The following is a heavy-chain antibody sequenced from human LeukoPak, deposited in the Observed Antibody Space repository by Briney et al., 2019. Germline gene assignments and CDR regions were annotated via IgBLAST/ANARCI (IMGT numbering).Heavy chain of an antibody. CDR2: IYYSGST. CDR1: GGSISSYY. J-gene: IGHJ4*02. V-gene: IGHV4-59*01. D-gene: IGHD2-2*01. CDR3: AGSCTTAQGYGDY. Sequence: SETLSLTCTVSGGSISSYYWSWIRQPPGKGLEWIGYIYYSGSTNYNPSLKSRVTISVDTSKNQFSLKLSSVTAADTAMYYCAGSCTTAQGYGDYWGQGTLVTVSS.